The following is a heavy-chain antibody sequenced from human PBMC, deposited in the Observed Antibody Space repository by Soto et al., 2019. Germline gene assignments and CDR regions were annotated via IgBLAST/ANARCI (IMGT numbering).Heavy chain of an antibody. Sequence: PSETLSLTCTVSGGSISSYYLSWIRQPPGKGLEWLGYIYYSENTNYNPSLKSRVTISVDTSKNQFSLKLSSVTAADTAVYYCASSNFYHNSGRFDNWGQGTLVTVSS. CDR3: ASSNFYHNSGRFDN. J-gene: IGHJ4*02. CDR1: GGSISSYY. CDR2: IYYSENT. V-gene: IGHV4-59*01. D-gene: IGHD3-22*01.